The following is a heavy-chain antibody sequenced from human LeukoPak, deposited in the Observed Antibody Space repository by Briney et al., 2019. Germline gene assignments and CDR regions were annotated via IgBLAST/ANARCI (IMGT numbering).Heavy chain of an antibody. V-gene: IGHV4-38-2*02. D-gene: IGHD5-18*01. CDR3: ARGFSKSYGYYFDY. CDR1: NYSISSGSY. CDR2: IYRSGTT. J-gene: IGHJ4*02. Sequence: SETLSLTCTVSNYSISSGSYWGWIRQSPGKGLEWIGTIYRSGTTYYNPSLTSRVTISLDTSKNQFSLKLTSVTAADTAVYYCARGFSKSYGYYFDYWGQGTLVTVSS.